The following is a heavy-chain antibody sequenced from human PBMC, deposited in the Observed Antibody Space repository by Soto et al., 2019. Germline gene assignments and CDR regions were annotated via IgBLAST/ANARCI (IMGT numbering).Heavy chain of an antibody. V-gene: IGHV4-39*01. Sequence: SETLSLTCTVSGGSISSSSYYWGWIRQPPGKGLEWIGSIYYGGSTYYNPSLKSRVTISVDTSKNQFSLKLSYVTAADTAVYYCAREMITFGGVIVTTDYWGQGTLVTVSS. CDR3: AREMITFGGVIVTTDY. D-gene: IGHD3-16*02. J-gene: IGHJ4*02. CDR1: GGSISSSSYY. CDR2: IYYGGST.